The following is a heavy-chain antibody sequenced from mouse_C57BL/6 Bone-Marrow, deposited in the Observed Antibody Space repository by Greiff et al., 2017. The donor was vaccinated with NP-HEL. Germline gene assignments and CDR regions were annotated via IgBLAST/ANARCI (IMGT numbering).Heavy chain of an antibody. CDR3: ARSPLWLRRNYYAMDY. CDR1: GYSITSDY. D-gene: IGHD2-2*01. J-gene: IGHJ4*01. CDR2: ISYSCST. Sequence: EVKLQESGPGLAKPSQTLSLTCSVTGYSITSDYWNWIRKFPGNKLEYMGYISYSCSTYYNPSLKSRISITRDTSKNQYYLQLNSVTTEDTATYYCARSPLWLRRNYYAMDYWGQGTSVTVSS. V-gene: IGHV3-8*01.